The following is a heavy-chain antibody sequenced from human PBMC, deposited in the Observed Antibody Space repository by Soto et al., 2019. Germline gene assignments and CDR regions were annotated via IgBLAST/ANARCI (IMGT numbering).Heavy chain of an antibody. J-gene: IGHJ4*02. D-gene: IGHD3-10*01. V-gene: IGHV1-3*04. Sequence: QVHLVQSGAEEKMPGASVKVSCKASGYTFTNFAMHWVRQATGQRLEWLGRINTGDGDTQFSPKFRGRVTLTRDTSANTAYLELTSLKSEDTAAYYCARGCISIICFHDWGQGTLVTVSS. CDR2: INTGDGDT. CDR1: GYTFTNFA. CDR3: ARGCISIICFHD.